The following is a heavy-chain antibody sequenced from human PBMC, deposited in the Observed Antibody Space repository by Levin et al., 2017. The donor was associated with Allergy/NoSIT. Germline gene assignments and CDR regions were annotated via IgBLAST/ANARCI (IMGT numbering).Heavy chain of an antibody. CDR2: IGTSLSYI. CDR1: GFTFTTFS. J-gene: IGHJ6*02. D-gene: IGHD3-10*01. V-gene: IGHV3-21*01. CDR3: ARDGDYYRSRSYRDGMDV. Sequence: SCVGSGFTFTTFSMNWVRQAPGRGLEWVSSIGTSLSYIYYADSVKGRFTISRDNAKNSLYLQMNSLRGEDPAVYYCARDGDYYRSRSYRDGMDVWGQGTTVTVSS.